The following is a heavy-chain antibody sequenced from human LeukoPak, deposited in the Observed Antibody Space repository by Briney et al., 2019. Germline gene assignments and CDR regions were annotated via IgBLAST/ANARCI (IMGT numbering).Heavy chain of an antibody. D-gene: IGHD3-22*01. CDR1: GFTFSSYG. Sequence: GGSLRLSCAASGFTFSSYGMHWVRQAPGKGLEWVAFIRYDGSNKYYADSVKGRFTISRDNSKNTLYLQMNSLRAEYTAVYYCAKDPRYYDSSGIHYFDYWGQGTLVTVSS. J-gene: IGHJ4*02. CDR3: AKDPRYYDSSGIHYFDY. V-gene: IGHV3-30*02. CDR2: IRYDGSNK.